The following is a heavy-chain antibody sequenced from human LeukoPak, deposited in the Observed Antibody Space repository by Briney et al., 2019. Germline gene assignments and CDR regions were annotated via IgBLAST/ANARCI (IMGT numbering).Heavy chain of an antibody. Sequence: PGRSLRLSCAASGSTFDDYAMHWVRQAPGKGLEWVSGISWNSGSIGYADSVKGRFTISRDNAKNSLYLQMNSLRAEDTALYYCAKDGGSRGYGDYDYYYGMDVWGQGTTVTVSS. D-gene: IGHD4-17*01. V-gene: IGHV3-9*01. CDR1: GSTFDDYA. CDR2: ISWNSGSI. CDR3: AKDGGSRGYGDYDYYYGMDV. J-gene: IGHJ6*02.